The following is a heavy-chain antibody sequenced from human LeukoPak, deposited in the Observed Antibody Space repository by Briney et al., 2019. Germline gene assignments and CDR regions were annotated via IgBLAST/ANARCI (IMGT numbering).Heavy chain of an antibody. Sequence: ASVKVSCKASGYTFTSYAMHWVRQAPGQRLEWMGWINAGNGNTKYSQKFQGRVTITRDTSASTAYMELSSLRSEDTAVYYCARRDCSGGSRYSDPYYYYYMDVWGKGTTVTVSS. CDR3: ARRDCSGGSRYSDPYYYYYMDV. J-gene: IGHJ6*03. D-gene: IGHD2-15*01. CDR1: GYTFTSYA. CDR2: INAGNGNT. V-gene: IGHV1-3*01.